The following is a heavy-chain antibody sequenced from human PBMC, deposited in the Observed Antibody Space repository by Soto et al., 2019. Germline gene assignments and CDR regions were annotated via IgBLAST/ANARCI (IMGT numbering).Heavy chain of an antibody. CDR3: ASPTGGWLPPARDYYYGMDV. CDR1: GGTFSSYA. V-gene: IGHV1-69*06. D-gene: IGHD3-22*01. Sequence: QVQLVQSGAEVKKPGSSVKVSCKASGGTFSSYAISWVRQAPGQGLEWMGGIIPIFGTANYAQKFQGRVTITADKSTSTAYMELSSLRSEDTAVYYCASPTGGWLPPARDYYYGMDVWGQGTTVTVSS. J-gene: IGHJ6*02. CDR2: IIPIFGTA.